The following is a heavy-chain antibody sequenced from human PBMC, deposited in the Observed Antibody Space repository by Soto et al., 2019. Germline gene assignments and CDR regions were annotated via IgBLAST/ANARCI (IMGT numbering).Heavy chain of an antibody. V-gene: IGHV3-48*03. CDR2: ISSRADTI. CDR3: ARDDDSSFRSRGFDI. J-gene: IGHJ3*02. Sequence: PGGSLRLSCAASGFSFRSYEMSWVRQAPGKGLEWISYISSRADTIYYADSVKGRFTISRDNAQNSLYLKMNSLRAEDTAVYYCARDDDSSFRSRGFDIWGQGTLMTF. D-gene: IGHD3-22*01. CDR1: GFSFRSYE.